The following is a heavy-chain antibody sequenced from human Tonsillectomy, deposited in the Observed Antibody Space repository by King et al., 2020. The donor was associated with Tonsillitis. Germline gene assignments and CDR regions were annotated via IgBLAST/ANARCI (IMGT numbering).Heavy chain of an antibody. V-gene: IGHV4-31*03. CDR2: IYNTGRT. Sequence: VQLQESGPGLVKPSQTLSLTCTVSGGSFINGGYFWSWIRQNPGKGLDWIGYIYNTGRTNYSPSLESRATISLDTSKNQFSLKLSSVTAADTAVYYCARDGSNGDYLRTTGFDIWGQGTVVTVSS. CDR3: ARDGSNGDYLRTTGFDI. CDR1: GGSFINGGYF. D-gene: IGHD4-17*01. J-gene: IGHJ3*02.